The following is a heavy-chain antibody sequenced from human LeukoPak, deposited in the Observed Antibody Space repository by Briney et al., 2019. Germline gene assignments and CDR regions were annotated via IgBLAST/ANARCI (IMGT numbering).Heavy chain of an antibody. J-gene: IGHJ4*02. Sequence: GGSLRLSCAASGFTFSSYEMNWVRQAPGKGLEWVSYISSSGSTIYYADSVKGRFTISRDNAKNSLYLQMNSLRAEDTAVYYCARGAGYYYGSGSYYGYWGQGTLVTVSS. CDR2: ISSSGSTI. V-gene: IGHV3-48*03. CDR1: GFTFSSYE. CDR3: ARGAGYYYGSGSYYGY. D-gene: IGHD3-10*01.